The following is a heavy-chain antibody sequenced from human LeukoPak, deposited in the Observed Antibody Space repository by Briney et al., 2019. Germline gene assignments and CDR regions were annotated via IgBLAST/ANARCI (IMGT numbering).Heavy chain of an antibody. Sequence: KTSETLSLTCAVSGGSISSGGYSWSWIRQPPGKGLDWIGYIYHSGSTYYNPSLKSRVTISVDRSKNQFSLKLSSLTAADTAVYYCARGRHWHRHRGNNWFDPWGQGTLVTVSS. D-gene: IGHD1-1*01. CDR3: ARGRHWHRHRGNNWFDP. CDR1: GGSISSGGYS. V-gene: IGHV4-30-2*01. J-gene: IGHJ5*02. CDR2: IYHSGST.